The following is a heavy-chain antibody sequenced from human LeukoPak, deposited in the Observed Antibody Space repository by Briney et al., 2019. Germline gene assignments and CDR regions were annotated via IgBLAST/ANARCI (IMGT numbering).Heavy chain of an antibody. V-gene: IGHV3-48*04. CDR1: GFTFSSYG. CDR2: ISSSGSTI. J-gene: IGHJ4*02. Sequence: TGGSLRLSCAASGFTFSSYGMHWVRQAPGKGLEWVSYISSSGSTIYYADSVKGRFTISRDNAKNSLYLQMNSLRAEDTAVYYCARDRRTAAGTDCWGQGTLVTVSS. D-gene: IGHD6-13*01. CDR3: ARDRRTAAGTDC.